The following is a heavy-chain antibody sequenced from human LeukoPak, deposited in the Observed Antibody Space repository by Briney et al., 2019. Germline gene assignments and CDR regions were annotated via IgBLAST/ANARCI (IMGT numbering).Heavy chain of an antibody. D-gene: IGHD2-21*02. V-gene: IGHV1-46*01. CDR3: ARVGYCGGDCDWFDP. CDR1: GYTFTSYY. Sequence: ASVKVSCKASGYTFTSYYMHWVRQAPGQGLEWMGIINPSGGSTSYAQKFQGRVTMARDTSTSTVYMELSSLRSEDTAVYYCARVGYCGGDCDWFDPWGQGTLVTVSS. J-gene: IGHJ5*02. CDR2: INPSGGST.